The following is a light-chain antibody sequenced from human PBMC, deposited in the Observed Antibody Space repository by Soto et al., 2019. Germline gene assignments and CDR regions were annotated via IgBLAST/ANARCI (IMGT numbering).Light chain of an antibody. CDR1: SSDVGGSNF. J-gene: IGLJ1*01. CDR3: VSYTSSSTYV. Sequence: SLRTHPASLSDSPGQSGPVSCTVTSSDVGGSNFVSWYQQHPGKPPKLIIYDVANRPSGVSNRFSGSKSGSTASLIISRLQTEDEADYYCVSYTSSSTYVFGTAPKLTVL. CDR2: DVA. V-gene: IGLV2-14*03.